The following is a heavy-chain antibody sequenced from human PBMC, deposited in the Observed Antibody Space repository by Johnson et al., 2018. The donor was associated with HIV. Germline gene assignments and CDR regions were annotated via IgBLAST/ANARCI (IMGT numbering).Heavy chain of an antibody. Sequence: VQLVESGGGLVQPGGSLRLSCAASGFTFSSYAMHWVRQAPGKGLEYVSAISSDGGSSYSATSVKGRFTISRDNSKNTLFLQMGSLRAEDMAVFYCAGRAHDAFDIWGQGTMVTVSS. J-gene: IGHJ3*02. CDR3: AGRAHDAFDI. CDR2: ISSDGGSS. CDR1: GFTFSSYA. V-gene: IGHV3-64*01.